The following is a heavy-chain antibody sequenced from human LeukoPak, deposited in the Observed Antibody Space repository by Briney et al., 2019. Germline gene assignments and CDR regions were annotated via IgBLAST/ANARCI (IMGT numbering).Heavy chain of an antibody. CDR1: GGSISSSSYY. Sequence: PSETLSLTCTVSGGSISSSSYYWGWIRQPPGKGLEWIGSIYYSGSTYYNPSLKSRVTISVDTSKNQLSLKLSSVTAADTAVYYCARRPVSMVRGLGWFDPWGQGTLVTVSS. D-gene: IGHD3-10*01. V-gene: IGHV4-39*01. CDR3: ARRPVSMVRGLGWFDP. CDR2: IYYSGST. J-gene: IGHJ5*02.